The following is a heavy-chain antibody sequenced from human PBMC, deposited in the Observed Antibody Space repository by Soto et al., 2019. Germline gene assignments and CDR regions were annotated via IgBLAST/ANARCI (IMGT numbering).Heavy chain of an antibody. CDR1: GYSFTSYW. CDR3: ARLLGYCSSTSCHSRRDYGMDV. CDR2: IYPGDSDT. V-gene: IGHV5-51*01. Sequence: GESLKISCKGSGYSFTSYWIGWVRQMPGKGLEWMGIIYPGDSDTRYSPSFQGQVTISADKSISTAYLQWSSLKASDTAMYYCARLLGYCSSTSCHSRRDYGMDVWGQGTTVTVSS. J-gene: IGHJ6*02. D-gene: IGHD2-2*01.